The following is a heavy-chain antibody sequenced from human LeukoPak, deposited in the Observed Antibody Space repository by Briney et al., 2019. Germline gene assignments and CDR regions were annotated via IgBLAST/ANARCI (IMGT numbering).Heavy chain of an antibody. Sequence: APVKVSCKASGYTSTGYYMHWVRQAPGQGLEWMGRINPNIGGTNYAQKFQGRFTMTRDTSISTAYMELSRLRSDDTAVYYCARDDRFRWNDYWGQGTLVTVSS. D-gene: IGHD1-1*01. V-gene: IGHV1-2*06. CDR1: GYTSTGYY. J-gene: IGHJ4*02. CDR2: INPNIGGT. CDR3: ARDDRFRWNDY.